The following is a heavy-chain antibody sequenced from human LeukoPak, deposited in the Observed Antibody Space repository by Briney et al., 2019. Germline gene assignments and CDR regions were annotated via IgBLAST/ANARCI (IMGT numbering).Heavy chain of an antibody. D-gene: IGHD6-19*01. CDR2: ISYDGSNK. CDR3: AKFVAGPFDY. CDR1: RFTFSSYA. V-gene: IGHV3-30*04. Sequence: GGSLRLSCAASRFTFSSYAMHWVRQAPGKGLEWVAVISYDGSNKYYADSVKGRFTISRDNSKNTLYLQMNSLRAEDTAVYYCAKFVAGPFDYWGQGTLVTVSS. J-gene: IGHJ4*02.